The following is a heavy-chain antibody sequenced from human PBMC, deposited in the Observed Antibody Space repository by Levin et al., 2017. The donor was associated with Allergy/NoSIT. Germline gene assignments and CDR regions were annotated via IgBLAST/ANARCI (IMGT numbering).Heavy chain of an antibody. CDR2: IYYSGST. CDR1: GGSISSYY. Sequence: GSLRLSCTVSGGSISSYYWSWIRQPPGKGLEWIGYIYYSGSTNYNPSLKSRVTISVDTSKNQFSLKLSSVTAADTAVYYCARSINYDFWSGYSFDYWGQGTLVTVSS. CDR3: ARSINYDFWSGYSFDY. V-gene: IGHV4-59*01. D-gene: IGHD3-3*01. J-gene: IGHJ4*02.